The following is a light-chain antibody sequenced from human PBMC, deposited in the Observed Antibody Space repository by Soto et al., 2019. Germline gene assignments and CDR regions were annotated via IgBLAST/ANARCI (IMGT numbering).Light chain of an antibody. Sequence: QSVLTQPASVSGSPGQSITISCTGTSFDVDDYNSVSWYQQPPGKASKLIIYEVNNRPSGVSNRFSGSNSDNTASLTISGLQAEDEADYYCSLYTTSSTPSYVFGTGTKVTVL. CDR1: SFDVDDYNS. CDR3: SLYTTSSTPSYV. CDR2: EVN. V-gene: IGLV2-14*01. J-gene: IGLJ1*01.